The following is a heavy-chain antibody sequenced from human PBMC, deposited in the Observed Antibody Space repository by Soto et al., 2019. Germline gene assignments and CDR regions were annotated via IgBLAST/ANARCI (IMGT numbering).Heavy chain of an antibody. V-gene: IGHV3-30*18. CDR1: GFTFSNYG. CDR2: IRNDGSNE. Sequence: LRLSCAASGFTFSNYGMHWVRQAPGKGLEWVAVIRNDGSNEYYADSVKGRFTISRDNPKHTLYLQMNSLRAEDTAVYYCAKGPAGGDTHRSADYWGQGALVPVYS. J-gene: IGHJ4*02. D-gene: IGHD3-16*01. CDR3: AKGPAGGDTHRSADY.